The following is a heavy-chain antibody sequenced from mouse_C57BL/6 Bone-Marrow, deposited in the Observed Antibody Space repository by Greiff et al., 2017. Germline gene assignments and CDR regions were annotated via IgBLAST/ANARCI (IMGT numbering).Heavy chain of an antibody. CDR3: ARYYYGSSYGRYFDV. V-gene: IGHV1-18*01. D-gene: IGHD1-1*01. Sequence: VQLQQSGPELVKPGASVKIPCKASGYTFTDYNMDWVKQSHGKSLEWIGDINPNNGGTIYNQKFKGKATLTVDKSSSTAYMELRSLTSEDTAVYYCARYYYGSSYGRYFDVWGTGTTVTVSS. CDR2: INPNNGGT. J-gene: IGHJ1*03. CDR1: GYTFTDYN.